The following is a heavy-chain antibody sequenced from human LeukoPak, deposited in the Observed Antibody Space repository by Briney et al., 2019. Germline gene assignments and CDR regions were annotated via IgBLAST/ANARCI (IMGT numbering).Heavy chain of an antibody. V-gene: IGHV1-2*06. CDR2: INPNSGGT. J-gene: IGHJ4*02. CDR1: GYTFTGYY. Sequence: GASVKVSCKASGYTFTGYYMHWVRQAPGQGLEWMGRINPNSGGTNYARKFQGRVTMTRDTSISTAYMELSRLRSDDTAVYYCAREVITGTTVDFDYWGQGTLVTVSS. D-gene: IGHD1-7*01. CDR3: AREVITGTTVDFDY.